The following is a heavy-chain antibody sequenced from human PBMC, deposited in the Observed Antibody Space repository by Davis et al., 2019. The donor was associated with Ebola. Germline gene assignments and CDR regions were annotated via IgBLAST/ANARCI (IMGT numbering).Heavy chain of an antibody. V-gene: IGHV4-59*01. CDR3: ARDPGYYGIDAFDI. D-gene: IGHD3-10*01. CDR2: IYYSGST. J-gene: IGHJ3*02. CDR1: GGSISSYY. Sequence: SETLSLTCTVSGGSISSYYWSWIRQPPGKGLEWIGYIYYSGSTNYNPSLKSRVTISVDTSKNQFSLKLSSVTAADTAVYYCARDPGYYGIDAFDIWGQGTMVTVSS.